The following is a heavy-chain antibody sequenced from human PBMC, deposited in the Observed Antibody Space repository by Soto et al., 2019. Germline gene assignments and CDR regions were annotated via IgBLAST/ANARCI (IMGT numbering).Heavy chain of an antibody. V-gene: IGHV5-51*01. D-gene: IGHD4-17*01. CDR1: GYSFTNSW. Sequence: TGESLKISCKGSGYSFTNSWIGWVRQMPGKGLEWMGIIHPGDSDTRYSPSFQGQVTISADKPINTAYLQWRSLKASDTAIYYCARPHGLTTVVTPAAFDIWGQGTMVTVSS. CDR3: ARPHGLTTVVTPAAFDI. CDR2: IHPGDSDT. J-gene: IGHJ3*02.